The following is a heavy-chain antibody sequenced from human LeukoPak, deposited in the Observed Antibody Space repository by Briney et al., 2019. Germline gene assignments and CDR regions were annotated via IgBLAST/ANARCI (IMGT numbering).Heavy chain of an antibody. Sequence: GGSLRLSCAASGFTFSRYAMSWVRQAPGERPQWVSIICGGGGSIYYAGSVKGRFTISRDNSKHTLYLQMNNLRAEDTAVYYCAKTEGLVVVTATSPSWYFDYWGQGTLVTVSS. V-gene: IGHV3-23*01. CDR1: GFTFSRYA. CDR3: AKTEGLVVVTATSPSWYFDY. CDR2: ICGGGGSI. J-gene: IGHJ4*02. D-gene: IGHD2-21*02.